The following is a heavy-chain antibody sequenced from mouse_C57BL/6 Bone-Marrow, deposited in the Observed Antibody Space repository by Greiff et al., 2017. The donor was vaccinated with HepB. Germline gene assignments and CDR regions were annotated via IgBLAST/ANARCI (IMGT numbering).Heavy chain of an antibody. J-gene: IGHJ2*01. CDR2: IYPRSGNT. CDR3: ASSRYYYGSSYDYFDY. V-gene: IGHV1-81*01. CDR1: GYTFTSYG. Sequence: VQLQQPGAELVKPGASVKMSCKASGYTFTSYGISWVKQRTGQGLEWIGEIYPRSGNTYYNEKFKGKATLTADKSSSTAYMELRSLTSEDSAVYFCASSRYYYGSSYDYFDYWGQGTTLTVSS. D-gene: IGHD1-1*01.